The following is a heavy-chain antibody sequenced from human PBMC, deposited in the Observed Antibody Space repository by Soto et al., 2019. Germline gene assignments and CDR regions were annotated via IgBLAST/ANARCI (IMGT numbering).Heavy chain of an antibody. D-gene: IGHD6-13*01. Sequence: GGTPYLSSPPPGFSVTRCTTPCGRQAPGMEVRWVAVISYDGSDKYYTDSVKGRFTISRDNSKNTLYLQMNSLRADDTAVYSCARPKLAVDGQSPIGNWFGPWGQGTLVTVSS. CDR3: ARPKLAVDGQSPIGNWFGP. CDR2: ISYDGSDK. V-gene: IGHV3-30-3*01. CDR1: GFSVTRCT. J-gene: IGHJ5*02.